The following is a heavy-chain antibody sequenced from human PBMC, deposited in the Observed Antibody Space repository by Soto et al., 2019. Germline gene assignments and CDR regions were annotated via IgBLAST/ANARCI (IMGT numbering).Heavy chain of an antibody. Sequence: SETLSLTCTVSGGSISSYYWSWIRQPAGKGLEWIGRIYTSGSTNYNPSLKSRVTMSVDTSKNQFSLKLSSVTAADTAVYYCARGSEGYSSSWYLDYWGQGTLVTVSS. CDR1: GGSISSYY. D-gene: IGHD6-13*01. V-gene: IGHV4-4*07. CDR3: ARGSEGYSSSWYLDY. J-gene: IGHJ4*02. CDR2: IYTSGST.